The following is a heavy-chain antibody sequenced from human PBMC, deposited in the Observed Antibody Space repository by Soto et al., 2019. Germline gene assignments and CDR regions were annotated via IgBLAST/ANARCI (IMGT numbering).Heavy chain of an antibody. CDR3: AREIYDSSGYMGAFDI. Sequence: ASVKVSCKASGYTFTSYYMHWVRQAPGQGLEWMGIINPSGGSTSYAQKFQGRVTMTRDTSTSTVYMELSSLRSEDTAVYYCAREIYDSSGYMGAFDIWGQGTMVTVSS. CDR2: INPSGGST. D-gene: IGHD3-22*01. J-gene: IGHJ3*02. CDR1: GYTFTSYY. V-gene: IGHV1-46*01.